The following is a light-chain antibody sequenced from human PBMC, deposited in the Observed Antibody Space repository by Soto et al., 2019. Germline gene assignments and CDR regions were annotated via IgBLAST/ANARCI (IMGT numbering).Light chain of an antibody. V-gene: IGLV2-14*03. CDR1: SSDVGGYNY. J-gene: IGLJ1*01. Sequence: QSALTQPASVSGSPGQSITISCTGTSSDVGGYNYVSWYQLHPGKAPKLMIYDVTDRPSGVSNRFSGSKSGNTASLIISGLQAEDEADYYCISYTIRSTRYVFGTGTKLTVL. CDR3: ISYTIRSTRYV. CDR2: DVT.